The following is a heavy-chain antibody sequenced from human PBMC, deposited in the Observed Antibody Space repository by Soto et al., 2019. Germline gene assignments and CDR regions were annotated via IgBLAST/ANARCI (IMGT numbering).Heavy chain of an antibody. CDR2: ISYDGSNK. J-gene: IGHJ4*02. CDR3: AKDLEVATIPSTPDN. Sequence: GGSLRLSCAASGFTFSSYGMHWVRQAPGKGLEWVEVISYDGSNKYYADSVKGRFTISRDNSKNTLYLQMNSLRAEDTAVYYCAKDLEVATIPSTPDNWGQGTLVTVSS. CDR1: GFTFSSYG. D-gene: IGHD5-12*01. V-gene: IGHV3-30*18.